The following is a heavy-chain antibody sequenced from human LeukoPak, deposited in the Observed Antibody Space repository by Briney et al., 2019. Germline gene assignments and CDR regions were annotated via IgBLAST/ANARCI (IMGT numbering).Heavy chain of an antibody. Sequence: SETLSLTCAVYGGSFNNYYWIWLRQSPGKGLEWIGELADYGSVNYHPSLESRVTISLDTFKNHFSLKVSTRTASNMAVYYRLRRRVIVIVVSTIAFRGQGALVTASS. CDR2: LADYGSV. CDR3: LRRRVIVIVVSTIAF. D-gene: IGHD2/OR15-2a*01. V-gene: IGHV4-34*01. J-gene: IGHJ3*01. CDR1: GGSFNNYY.